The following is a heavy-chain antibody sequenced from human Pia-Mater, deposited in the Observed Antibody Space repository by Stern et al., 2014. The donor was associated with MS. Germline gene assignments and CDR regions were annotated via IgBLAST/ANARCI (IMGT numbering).Heavy chain of an antibody. CDR1: GGSISSSSYY. D-gene: IGHD3-22*01. J-gene: IGHJ5*02. CDR2: IYYSGST. Sequence: QVQLQESGPGLVKPSETLSLTCTVSGGSISSSSYYWGWIRQPPGKGLEWIGSIYYSGSTYSNPSLKSRVTISVDTSNNKFSLNLSCVTAADTAVYYCARWAYSSGWYNWFDPWGQGTLVTVSS. CDR3: ARWAYSSGWYNWFDP. V-gene: IGHV4-39*01.